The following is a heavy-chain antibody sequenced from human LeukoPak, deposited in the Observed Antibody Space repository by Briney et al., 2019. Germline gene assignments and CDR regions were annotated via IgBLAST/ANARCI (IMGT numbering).Heavy chain of an antibody. CDR1: GFIFENYA. D-gene: IGHD7-27*01. CDR3: AKDDLAGKDY. Sequence: PGGSLRLSCAASGFIFENYAMHWVRQAPGKGLEWVSGISWNSGRIGYADSVKGRFTISRDNSKNTLYLQMNSLRAEDTAVYYCAKDDLAGKDYWGQGTLVTVSS. V-gene: IGHV3-9*01. J-gene: IGHJ4*02. CDR2: ISWNSGRI.